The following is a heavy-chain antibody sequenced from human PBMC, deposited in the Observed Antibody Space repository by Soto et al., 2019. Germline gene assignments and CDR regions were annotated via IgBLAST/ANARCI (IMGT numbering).Heavy chain of an antibody. D-gene: IGHD1-26*01. CDR3: ARDNLSGSYYRFYYGMDV. J-gene: IGHJ6*02. CDR2: ISSSSSTI. Sequence: GGSLRLSCAASGFTFSSYSMNWVRQAPGKGLEWVSYISSSSSTIYYADSVKGRFTISRDNAKNSLYLQMNSLRDEDTAVYYCARDNLSGSYYRFYYGMDVWGQGTTVTVS. CDR1: GFTFSSYS. V-gene: IGHV3-48*02.